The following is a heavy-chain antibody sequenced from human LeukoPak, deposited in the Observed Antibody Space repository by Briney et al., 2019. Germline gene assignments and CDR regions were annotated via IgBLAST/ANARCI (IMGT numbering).Heavy chain of an antibody. CDR1: GFTFSNYF. CDR2: ISGSGGKT. V-gene: IGHV3-23*01. J-gene: IGHJ4*02. CDR3: AKGYGGKFFYFDY. D-gene: IGHD4-23*01. Sequence: SGGSLRLSCTASGFTFSNYFMSWVRQAPGKGLEWVSSISGSGGKTYYTDSVKGRFTISRDNSKNMLYLQMNSLRAEDTAVYYCAKGYGGKFFYFDYWGQGTLVTVSS.